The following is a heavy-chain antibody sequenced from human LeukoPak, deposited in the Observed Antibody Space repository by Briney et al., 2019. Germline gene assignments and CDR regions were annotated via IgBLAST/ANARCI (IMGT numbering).Heavy chain of an antibody. CDR3: AKDMTGGDIVGATFDY. V-gene: IGHV3-21*04. D-gene: IGHD1-26*01. Sequence: GGSLRLSCAASGFTFSSYSMNWVRQAPGKGLEWVSSISSSSSYIYYADSVKGRFTISRDNAQNSLYLQMNSLRTEDMALYYCAKDMTGGDIVGATFDYWGQGTLATVSS. CDR1: GFTFSSYS. CDR2: ISSSSSYI. J-gene: IGHJ4*02.